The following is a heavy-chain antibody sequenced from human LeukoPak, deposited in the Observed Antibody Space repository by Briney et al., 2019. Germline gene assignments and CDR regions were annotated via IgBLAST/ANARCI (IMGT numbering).Heavy chain of an antibody. CDR2: IWYDGSNK. D-gene: IGHD4-17*01. CDR3: ARDQAVTNYFDY. J-gene: IGHJ4*02. Sequence: GGSLRLSCAASGFTFSSYGMHWVRQAPGKGLEWVAVIWYDGSNKYYADSVKGRFTISRDNSKNTLYLQMNSLRAGDTAVYYCARDQAVTNYFDYWGQGTLVTVSS. V-gene: IGHV3-33*01. CDR1: GFTFSSYG.